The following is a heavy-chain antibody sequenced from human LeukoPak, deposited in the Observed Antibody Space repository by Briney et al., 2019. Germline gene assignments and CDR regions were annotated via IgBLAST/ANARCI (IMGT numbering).Heavy chain of an antibody. CDR2: IHPNSGDT. Sequence: ASVKVSCKASGYTFTDYYMHWVRQAPGQELEWMGWIHPNSGDTKSAQRFQGRVTMTRDTSISTAYMELTRLTSDDTAVYYCASYYGHYTRNWMDTWGQGTLVTVSS. CDR3: ASYYGHYTRNWMDT. D-gene: IGHD4-17*01. CDR1: GYTFTDYY. J-gene: IGHJ5*02. V-gene: IGHV1-2*02.